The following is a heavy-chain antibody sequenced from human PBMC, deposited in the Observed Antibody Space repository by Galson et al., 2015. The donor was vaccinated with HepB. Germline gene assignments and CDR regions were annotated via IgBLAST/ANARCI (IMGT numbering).Heavy chain of an antibody. CDR3: AYGVDV. J-gene: IGHJ6*02. V-gene: IGHV6-1*01. Sequence: CAISGDSVSSNYAVWNWIRQSPSRGLEWLGRTYYRSKWIYDYAESVNSRITITPDTSKNLVSLQLHSVTPADAAIYYCAYGVDVWGQGTTVTVSS. CDR1: GDSVSSNYAV. CDR2: TYYRSKWIY.